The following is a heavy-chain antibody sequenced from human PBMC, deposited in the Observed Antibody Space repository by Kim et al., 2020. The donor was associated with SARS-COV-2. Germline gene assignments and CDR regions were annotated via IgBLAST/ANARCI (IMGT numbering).Heavy chain of an antibody. CDR3: ARDNRIGGFLEWLFSD. V-gene: IGHV1-69*01. D-gene: IGHD3-3*01. J-gene: IGHJ4*02. Sequence: KFQGRVTITADESTSTAYMELSSLRSEDTAVYYCARDNRIGGFLEWLFSDWGQGTLVTVSS.